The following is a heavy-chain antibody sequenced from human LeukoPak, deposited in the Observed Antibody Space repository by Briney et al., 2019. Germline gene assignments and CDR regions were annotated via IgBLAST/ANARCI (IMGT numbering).Heavy chain of an antibody. Sequence: PGGSLRLSCAASGFTFSNAYMSWVRQAPGKGPEWVASIKQDGSEKYYVDSVKGRFTISRDNAKNSLYLQMNSLRAEDTAVYYCARGDYGDYAYWGQGTLVTVSS. J-gene: IGHJ4*02. CDR2: IKQDGSEK. D-gene: IGHD4-17*01. CDR1: GFTFSNAY. V-gene: IGHV3-7*03. CDR3: ARGDYGDYAY.